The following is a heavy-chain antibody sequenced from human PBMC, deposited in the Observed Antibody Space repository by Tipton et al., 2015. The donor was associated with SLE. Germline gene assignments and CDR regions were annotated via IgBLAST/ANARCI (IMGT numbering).Heavy chain of an antibody. J-gene: IGHJ3*01. D-gene: IGHD3-3*01. CDR3: ARDHLYYGSGAFDF. Sequence: SLRLSCAASGFTFSSYSMNWVRQAPGKGLEWVSSISSSSSYIDYADSVKGRFTISRDNAKNSLYLQMNSLRAEDTAVYYCARDHLYYGSGAFDFWGQGTMVTVSS. CDR2: ISSSSSYI. V-gene: IGHV3-21*01. CDR1: GFTFSSYS.